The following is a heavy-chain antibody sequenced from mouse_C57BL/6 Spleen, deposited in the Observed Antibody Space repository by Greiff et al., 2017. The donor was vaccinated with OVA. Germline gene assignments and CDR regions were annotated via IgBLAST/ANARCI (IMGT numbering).Heavy chain of an antibody. D-gene: IGHD2-2*01. CDR3: ARYEGDYGYDGYYFDY. CDR2: ISSGGSYT. V-gene: IGHV5-6*01. CDR1: GFTFSSYG. J-gene: IGHJ2*01. Sequence: EVKLVESGGDLVKPGGSLKLSCAASGFTFSSYGMSWVRQTPDKRLEWVATISSGGSYTYYPDSVKGRFTISRDNAKNTLYLQMSSLKSEDTAMYYCARYEGDYGYDGYYFDYWGQGTTLTVSS.